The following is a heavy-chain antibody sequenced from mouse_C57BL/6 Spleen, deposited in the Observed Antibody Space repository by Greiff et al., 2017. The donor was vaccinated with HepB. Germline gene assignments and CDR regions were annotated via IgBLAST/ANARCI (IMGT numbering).Heavy chain of an antibody. V-gene: IGHV1-42*01. CDR3: ASNLLDYAMDY. CDR1: GYSFTGYY. D-gene: IGHD2-1*01. CDR2: INPSTGGT. J-gene: IGHJ4*01. Sequence: EVKLVESGPELVKPGASVKISCKASGYSFTGYYMNWVKQSPEKSLEWIGEINPSTGGTTYNQKFKAKATLTVDKSSSTAYMQLKSLTSEDSAVYYCASNLLDYAMDYWGQGTSVTVSS.